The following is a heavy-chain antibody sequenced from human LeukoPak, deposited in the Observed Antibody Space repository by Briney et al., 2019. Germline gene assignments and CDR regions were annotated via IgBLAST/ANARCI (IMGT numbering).Heavy chain of an antibody. J-gene: IGHJ4*02. CDR2: MCDSGRTI. D-gene: IGHD3-22*01. CDR1: GFTFSDYY. V-gene: IGHV3-11*01. CDR3: ARDRLGDYDHSGYYDK. Sequence: GGSLRLSSAASGFTFSDYYMRWIRQAPGKGQEWGSYMCDSGRTIYYADSVKGRFTISRENAKNSVYLQMNNLRAEDTAVYYCARDRLGDYDHSGYYDKWGQGTLVTVSS.